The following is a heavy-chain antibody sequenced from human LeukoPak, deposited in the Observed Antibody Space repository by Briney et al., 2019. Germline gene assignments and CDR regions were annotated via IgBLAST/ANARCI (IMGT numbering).Heavy chain of an antibody. J-gene: IGHJ4*02. Sequence: HAGGSLRLSCAASGFTFSTYWMSWVRQAPGKGLEWVATIKQDGSEKYYVDSVKGRFTISRDNANNSVYLQMNNLRAEDTAVYYCAAVIDYWGQGTLVTVSS. CDR1: GFTFSTYW. CDR2: IKQDGSEK. V-gene: IGHV3-7*01. CDR3: AAVIDY.